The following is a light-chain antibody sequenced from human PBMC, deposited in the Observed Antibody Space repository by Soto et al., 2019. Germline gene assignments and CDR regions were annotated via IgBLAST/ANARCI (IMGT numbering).Light chain of an antibody. CDR2: DVS. Sequence: EIVLTQSPATLSLSPGERATLSCRASQSVSSYLAWYQQKPGQAPRLLIYDVSNRATGIPARFSGSGSGTDFTLTISSLEPEDCAVYYCQQRSNWPPLTFGQGTKLEIK. V-gene: IGKV3-11*01. J-gene: IGKJ2*01. CDR3: QQRSNWPPLT. CDR1: QSVSSY.